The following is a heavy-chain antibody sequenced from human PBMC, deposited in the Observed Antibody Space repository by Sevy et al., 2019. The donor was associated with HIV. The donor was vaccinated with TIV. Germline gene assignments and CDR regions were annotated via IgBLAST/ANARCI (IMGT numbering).Heavy chain of an antibody. D-gene: IGHD1-7*01. CDR3: ARNYAYSHYYYGMDV. V-gene: IGHV1-69*13. CDR2: IIPIFGTA. CDR1: GGTFSSYA. Sequence: ASVKVSCKASGGTFSSYAISWVRQAPGQGLEWMGGIIPIFGTANYAQKFQGRVTITADESTSTAYMELSSLRSEDTAVYYCARNYAYSHYYYGMDVWGQGTTDTVSS. J-gene: IGHJ6*02.